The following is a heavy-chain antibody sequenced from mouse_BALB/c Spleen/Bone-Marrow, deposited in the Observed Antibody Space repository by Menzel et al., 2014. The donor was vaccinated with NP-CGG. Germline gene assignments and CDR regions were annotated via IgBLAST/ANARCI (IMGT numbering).Heavy chain of an antibody. Sequence: VQGVESGAELVRPGSSVRISCKASGYAFSSFWMNWAKQRPGQGLEWIGQIYPGDGETNYNGKFKGKATLTADKSSSTAYMQLSSLTSEDSAVYFCARDDYGPDYWGQGTTLTVSS. CDR2: IYPGDGET. CDR3: ARDDYGPDY. CDR1: GYAFSSFW. J-gene: IGHJ2*01. V-gene: IGHV1-80*01. D-gene: IGHD2-4*01.